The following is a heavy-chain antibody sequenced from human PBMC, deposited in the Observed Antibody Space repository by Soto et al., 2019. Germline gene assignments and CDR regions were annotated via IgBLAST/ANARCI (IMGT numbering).Heavy chain of an antibody. V-gene: IGHV3-30-3*01. J-gene: IGHJ6*02. CDR1: GFTFSSYA. D-gene: IGHD1-1*01. CDR2: ISYEGSNK. Sequence: QVQLVESGGGVVQPGRSLRLSCAASGFTFSSYAMHWVRQAPGKGLEWVAVISYEGSNKYYADSVKGRFTISRDNSKNKLYLQMNSLRAEDTAVYYCARDRLRYNWNDFPYYYYGMDVWGQGTTVTVSS. CDR3: ARDRLRYNWNDFPYYYYGMDV.